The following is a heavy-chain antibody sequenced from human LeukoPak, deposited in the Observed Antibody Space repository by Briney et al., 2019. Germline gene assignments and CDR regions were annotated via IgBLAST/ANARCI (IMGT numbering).Heavy chain of an antibody. J-gene: IGHJ4*02. Sequence: SETLSLTCTVSGGSISSSSYYWGWIRQPPGKGLEWIGSIYYSGSTYYNPSLKSRVTISVDTSKNQFSLKLTSVTPADTAVYYCARNHWNYEGVFGSWGQGTLVTVSS. D-gene: IGHD1-7*01. V-gene: IGHV4-39*07. CDR3: ARNHWNYEGVFGS. CDR2: IYYSGST. CDR1: GGSISSSSYY.